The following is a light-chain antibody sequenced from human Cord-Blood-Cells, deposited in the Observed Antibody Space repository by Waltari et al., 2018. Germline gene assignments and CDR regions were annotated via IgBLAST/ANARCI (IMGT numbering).Light chain of an antibody. Sequence: DVVMTQSPLSLPVTLGQPASISCRSSQSLVSSDGNTYLNWFQQRPGQSPRRLIYKVSNRDSGVPDRFSGSGSGTDFTLKISRVEAEDVGVYYCMQGTHWPAGYTFGQGTKLEIK. CDR3: MQGTHWPAGYT. CDR2: KVS. V-gene: IGKV2-30*01. J-gene: IGKJ2*01. CDR1: QSLVSSDGNTY.